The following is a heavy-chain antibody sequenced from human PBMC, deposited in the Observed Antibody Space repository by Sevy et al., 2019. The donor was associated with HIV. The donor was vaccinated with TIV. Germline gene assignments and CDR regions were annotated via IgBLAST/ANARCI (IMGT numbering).Heavy chain of an antibody. V-gene: IGHV4-34*01. CDR2: INESGIT. Sequence: SETLSLTCAVHDGSFSGYYWNWIRQLPGNGLEWIGEINESGITYYNPSLKSRVTISVDTSKKQFSLKLNSVTAADTAVYFCARSPPVVVVPGAPSWFDPSGQGTVVTVSS. D-gene: IGHD2-2*01. J-gene: IGHJ5*02. CDR1: DGSFSGYY. CDR3: ARSPPVVVVPGAPSWFDP.